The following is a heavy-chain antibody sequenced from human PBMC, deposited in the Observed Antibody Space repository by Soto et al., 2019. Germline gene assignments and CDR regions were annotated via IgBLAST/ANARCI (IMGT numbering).Heavy chain of an antibody. J-gene: IGHJ4*02. V-gene: IGHV1-24*01. CDR2: FDPEDGET. D-gene: IGHD2-2*01. CDR1: GYTLTELS. Sequence: ASVKVSCKVSGYTLTELSMHWVRQAPGKGLEWMGGFDPEDGETIYAQKFQGRVTMTKDTSTDTAYMELTNLRSEDPAVYYCETVIRSNSTKFDYWGQGTLVTVSS. CDR3: ETVIRSNSTKFDY.